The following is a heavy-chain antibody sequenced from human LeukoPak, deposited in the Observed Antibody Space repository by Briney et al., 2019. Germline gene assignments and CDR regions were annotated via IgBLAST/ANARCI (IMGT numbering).Heavy chain of an antibody. J-gene: IGHJ4*02. D-gene: IGHD3-22*01. V-gene: IGHV3-20*04. CDR3: ARDRAGYYYDSSGYYPYYFDY. CDR1: GFTFDDYG. Sequence: GGSLRLSCAASGFTFDDYGMSWVRQAPGKGLEWVSGINWNGGSTGYADSVKGRFTISRDNAKNSLYLQMNSLRAEDTALYYCARDRAGYYYDSSGYYPYYFDYWSQGTLVTVSS. CDR2: INWNGGST.